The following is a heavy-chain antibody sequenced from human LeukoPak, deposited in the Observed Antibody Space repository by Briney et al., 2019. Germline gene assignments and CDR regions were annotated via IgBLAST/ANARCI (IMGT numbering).Heavy chain of an antibody. CDR3: ARVPEGYYGSGSYYPLDY. Sequence: SVKVSCKASGGTFSSYAISWVRQAPGQGLEWMGGIIPIFGTANYAQKLQGRVTITADKSTSTAYMELSSLRSEDTAVYYCARVPEGYYGSGSYYPLDYWGQGTLVTVSS. CDR1: GGTFSSYA. J-gene: IGHJ4*02. CDR2: IIPIFGTA. D-gene: IGHD3-10*01. V-gene: IGHV1-69*06.